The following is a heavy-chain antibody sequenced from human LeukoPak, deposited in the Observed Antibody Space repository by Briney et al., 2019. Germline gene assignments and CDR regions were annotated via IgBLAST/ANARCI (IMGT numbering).Heavy chain of an antibody. CDR1: GGSISSYY. Sequence: PSETLSLTCTVSGGSISSYYWSWIRQPAGKGLEWIGRIYTGGSTNYNPSLKSRVTMSVDTSKNQFSLKLSSVTAADTAVYYCARASGYYYDSSGRRAFDIWSQGTMVTVSS. CDR2: IYTGGST. V-gene: IGHV4-4*07. D-gene: IGHD3-22*01. CDR3: ARASGYYYDSSGRRAFDI. J-gene: IGHJ3*02.